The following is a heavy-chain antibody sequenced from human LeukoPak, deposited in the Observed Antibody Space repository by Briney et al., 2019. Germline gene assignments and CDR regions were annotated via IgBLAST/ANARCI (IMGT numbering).Heavy chain of an antibody. CDR3: ARDGYYYDSSGYFDY. CDR2: ISYDGSNK. J-gene: IGHJ4*02. V-gene: IGHV3-30-3*01. CDR1: GFTFSSYA. D-gene: IGHD3-22*01. Sequence: PGGSLRLSCAASGFTFSSYAMHWVRQAPGKGLEWVAVISYDGSNKYYADSVKGRFTISRDNSKNTLYLQMNRLRAEDTAVYYCARDGYYYDSSGYFDYWGQGTLVTVSS.